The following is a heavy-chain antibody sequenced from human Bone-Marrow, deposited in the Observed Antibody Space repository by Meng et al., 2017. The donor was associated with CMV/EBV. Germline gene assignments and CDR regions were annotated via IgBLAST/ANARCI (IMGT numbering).Heavy chain of an antibody. CDR1: GGSISSNIYY. CDR2: INYGGNT. D-gene: IGHD1-1*01. CDR3: ARHVPNSSKCDY. Sequence: GSLRLSCTVSGGSISSNIYYWGWIRQPPGKRLEWIAYINYGGNTFYNPLLKSRVAMSVDTSMNQVSLKLNSVTAADTAVYYCARHVPNSSKCDYWGQGNLVNVPS. J-gene: IGHJ4*02. V-gene: IGHV4-39*01.